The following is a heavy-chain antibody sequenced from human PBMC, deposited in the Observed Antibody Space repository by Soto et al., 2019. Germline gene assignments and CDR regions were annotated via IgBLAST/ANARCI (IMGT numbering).Heavy chain of an antibody. CDR3: AKGPVKFDY. D-gene: IGHD6-19*01. CDR2: ISSSGKNT. J-gene: IGHJ4*02. CDR1: GFTFSSYA. Sequence: QPGGSLRLSCAASGFTFSSYAMSWVRQAPGKGLEWVSAISSSGKNTFYADSVKGRFTISRDNSKNTLYLQMNSLRAEDTAVYYCAKGPVKFDYWGQGTLVTVSS. V-gene: IGHV3-23*01.